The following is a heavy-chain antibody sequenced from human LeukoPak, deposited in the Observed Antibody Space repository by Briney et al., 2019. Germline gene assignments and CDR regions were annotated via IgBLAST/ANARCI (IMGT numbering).Heavy chain of an antibody. Sequence: SETLSLTCAVYGGSFSGYYWSWIRQPPGKGLEWIGEINHSGSTNYNPSLKSRVTISVDTSKNQFSLKLSSVTAADTAVYYCASEKLVSWPRQLNAFDIWGQGTMVTVSS. D-gene: IGHD6-13*01. CDR2: INHSGST. V-gene: IGHV4-34*01. CDR1: GGSFSGYY. J-gene: IGHJ3*02. CDR3: ASEKLVSWPRQLNAFDI.